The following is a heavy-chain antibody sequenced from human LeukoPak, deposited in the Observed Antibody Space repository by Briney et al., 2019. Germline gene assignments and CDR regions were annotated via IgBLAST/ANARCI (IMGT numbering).Heavy chain of an antibody. V-gene: IGHV4-31*03. CDR3: ARDSDGSGSRPYDY. CDR1: GGSISNTGYY. CDR2: IYYSGST. D-gene: IGHD3-10*01. J-gene: IGHJ4*02. Sequence: SQTLSLTCTVSGGSISNTGYYWRWLRQRPGKGLEWIGYIYYSGSTYYNPSLKSRVTISVDTSKNQFSLRLTSVTAADTAVYYCARDSDGSGSRPYDYWGQGTLVTVSS.